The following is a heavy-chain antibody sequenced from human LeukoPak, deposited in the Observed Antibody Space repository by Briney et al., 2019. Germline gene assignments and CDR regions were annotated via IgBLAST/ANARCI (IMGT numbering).Heavy chain of an antibody. V-gene: IGHV4-39*01. CDR2: IYYSGST. D-gene: IGHD5-24*01. CDR1: GGSISSSSYY. Sequence: PSETLSLTCTVSGGSISSSSYYWGWIRQPPGKGLEWIGSIYYSGSTYYNPSLKSRVTISVDTSKNQFSLKLSSVTAADTAVYYCARHHRGDGYNSFDYWGQGTLVTVSS. CDR3: ARHHRGDGYNSFDY. J-gene: IGHJ4*02.